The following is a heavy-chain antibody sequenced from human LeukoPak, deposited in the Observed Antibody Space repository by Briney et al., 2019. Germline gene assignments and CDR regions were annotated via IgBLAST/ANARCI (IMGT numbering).Heavy chain of an antibody. CDR2: ISYDGSNK. D-gene: IGHD1-26*01. CDR3: ARDAGKWELLHRFFDY. Sequence: GGSLRLSCAASGFTFGSYAMHWVRQAPGKGLEWVAVISYDGSNKYYADSVKGRFTISRDNSKNTLYLQMNSLRAEDTAVYYCARDAGKWELLHRFFDYWGQGTLVTVSS. J-gene: IGHJ4*02. V-gene: IGHV3-30-3*01. CDR1: GFTFGSYA.